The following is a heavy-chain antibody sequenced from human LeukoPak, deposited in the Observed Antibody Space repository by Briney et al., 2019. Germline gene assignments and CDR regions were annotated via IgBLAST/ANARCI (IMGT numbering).Heavy chain of an antibody. Sequence: ASVKVSCKASGYTFTSYGISWVRQAPGQGLEWMGWISAYNGNTNYAQKLQGRVTMTTDTSTSTAYMELRSLRSDDTAVYYCSRDGYGSSGYGGSDYWGQGTLVTVSS. CDR1: GYTFTSYG. D-gene: IGHD3-22*01. CDR2: ISAYNGNT. J-gene: IGHJ4*02. V-gene: IGHV1-18*01. CDR3: SRDGYGSSGYGGSDY.